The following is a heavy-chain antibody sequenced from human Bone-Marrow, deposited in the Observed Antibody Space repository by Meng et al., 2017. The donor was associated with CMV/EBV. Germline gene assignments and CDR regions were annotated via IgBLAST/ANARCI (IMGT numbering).Heavy chain of an antibody. Sequence: SVKVSCKASGGTSNTYTFNWVRQAPGRGLEWMGGIIPYLDEPNYAQTIQGRVTITSDRSTAAYMELSSLRSEDTAVYFCAGRGPYGRVLDVWGQGTLVTVSS. CDR2: IIPYLDEP. D-gene: IGHD3-10*01. V-gene: IGHV1-69*10. J-gene: IGHJ3*01. CDR1: GGTSNTYT. CDR3: AGRGPYGRVLDV.